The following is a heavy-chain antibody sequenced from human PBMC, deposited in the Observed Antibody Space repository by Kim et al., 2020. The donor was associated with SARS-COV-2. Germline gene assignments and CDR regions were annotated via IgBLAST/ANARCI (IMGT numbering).Heavy chain of an antibody. Sequence: YYADSVKGRFTISRDNAKNSLYLQMNSLRAEDTAVYYCARGDTAMPPDVWGQGTTVTVSS. D-gene: IGHD5-18*01. J-gene: IGHJ6*02. CDR3: ARGDTAMPPDV. V-gene: IGHV3-21*01.